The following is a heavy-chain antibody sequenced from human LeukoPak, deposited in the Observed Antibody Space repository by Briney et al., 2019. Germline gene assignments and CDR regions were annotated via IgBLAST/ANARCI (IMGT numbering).Heavy chain of an antibody. CDR3: AYFDWS. J-gene: IGHJ4*02. CDR1: GFTFSSYG. V-gene: IGHV3-23*01. CDR2: IIDTGAGT. D-gene: IGHD3-9*01. Sequence: QPGGCLRLSCAASGFTFSSYGMSWVRQAPGKGLEWVSGIIDTGAGTYYADSVKGRFTISRDNAKNSLYLQMNSLRAEDTAVYYCAYFDWSGGQGTLVTVSS.